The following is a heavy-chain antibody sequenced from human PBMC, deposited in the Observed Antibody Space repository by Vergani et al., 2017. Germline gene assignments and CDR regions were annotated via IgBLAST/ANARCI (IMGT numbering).Heavy chain of an antibody. CDR2: IKQDGSEK. J-gene: IGHJ4*02. CDR1: GFTFSNCW. Sequence: EVQLVESGGGLVQPGGSLRLSCAASGFTFSNCWMSWVRQAPGKGLEWVANIKQDGSEKYYVDSVKGRFTISRDNAKKSLYLQMNSLRAEDTAVYYCAREGYCSSRSCYAIGYWGQGTLVTVSS. CDR3: AREGYCSSRSCYAIGY. V-gene: IGHV3-7*01. D-gene: IGHD2-2*01.